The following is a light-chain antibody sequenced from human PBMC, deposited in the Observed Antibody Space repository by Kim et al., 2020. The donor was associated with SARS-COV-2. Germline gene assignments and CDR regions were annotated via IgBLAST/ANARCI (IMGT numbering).Light chain of an antibody. J-gene: IGKJ4*01. CDR1: QSIATR. CDR2: AAS. V-gene: IGKV1-39*01. Sequence: DIQMTQSPSSLAATVGDRITIACRASQSIATRLNWYQQRPGKAPKLLIYAASSLQSGVPSRFSGTGSGTDFTLTISSLQPEDFATYYCQQSYSTPWLSFGGGTKVDIK. CDR3: QQSYSTPWLS.